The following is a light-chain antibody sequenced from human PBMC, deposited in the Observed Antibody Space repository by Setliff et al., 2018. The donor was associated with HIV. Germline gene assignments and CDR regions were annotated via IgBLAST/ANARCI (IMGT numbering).Light chain of an antibody. Sequence: QSALTQPASVSGSPGQSITISCTGTSSDVGGYDYVSWYQQHPGKAPKLMIYDVSNRPSGVSNRFSGSKSGNTASLTISGLQAEDEADYYCSSYTFSTSLEVIFGGGTKVT. CDR1: SSDVGGYDY. V-gene: IGLV2-14*03. CDR2: DVS. CDR3: SSYTFSTSLEVI. J-gene: IGLJ2*01.